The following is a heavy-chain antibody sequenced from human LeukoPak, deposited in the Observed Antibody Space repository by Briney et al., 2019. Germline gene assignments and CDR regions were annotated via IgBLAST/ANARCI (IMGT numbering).Heavy chain of an antibody. J-gene: IGHJ4*02. CDR2: IRYDGNNK. V-gene: IGHV3-30*02. D-gene: IGHD1-26*01. CDR1: GFTFSSYG. Sequence: GGSLRLSCVASGFTFSSYGLHWVRQAPGRGLEWVAFIRYDGNNKYYADSVKGRFTISRDNSKNTLYLQMNSLRTEDTAVYYCAKGKVGAYEIDYWGQGTLVTVSS. CDR3: AKGKVGAYEIDY.